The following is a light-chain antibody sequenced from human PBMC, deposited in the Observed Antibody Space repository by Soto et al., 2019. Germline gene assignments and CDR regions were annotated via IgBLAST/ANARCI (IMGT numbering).Light chain of an antibody. CDR2: GAS. J-gene: IGKJ4*01. CDR1: QSVSSSY. CDR3: QQYGSSPPLT. V-gene: IGKV3-20*01. Sequence: EIVLTQSPATLSLSPGETATLSCRASQSVSSSYLSWYQQKPGQAPRLLLYGASSRATGIPDRFSGSGCGTDFTLTISRLEPEDFAVYYCQQYGSSPPLTFGGGTKVDIK.